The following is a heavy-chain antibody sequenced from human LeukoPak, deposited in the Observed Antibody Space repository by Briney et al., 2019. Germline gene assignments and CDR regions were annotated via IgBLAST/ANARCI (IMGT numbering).Heavy chain of an antibody. CDR1: GFTFSDAW. J-gene: IGHJ2*01. D-gene: IGHD1-26*01. CDR2: TRNKANSYTT. V-gene: IGHV3-72*01. CDR3: ARDGSTARSYWYFDL. Sequence: PGGSHRLSCTGSGFTFSDAWMTWVRQAPGKGLEWVGRTRNKANSYTTEYAASVKGRFTISRDDSKNSLYLQMNSLKTEDTAVYYCARDGSTARSYWYFDLWGRGTLVTVSS.